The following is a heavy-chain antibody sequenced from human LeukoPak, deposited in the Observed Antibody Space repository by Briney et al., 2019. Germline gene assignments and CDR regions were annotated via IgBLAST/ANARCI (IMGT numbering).Heavy chain of an antibody. CDR3: AREYYYGSGSYYFDY. V-gene: IGHV4-31*03. J-gene: IGHJ4*02. Sequence: SETLSLTYTVSGGSISSGGYYWSWIRQHPGKGLEWIGYIYYSGSTYYNPSLKSRVTISIDTSKNQFSLKLSSVTAADTAVYYCAREYYYGSGSYYFDYWGQGTLVTVSS. D-gene: IGHD3-10*01. CDR1: GGSISSGGYY. CDR2: IYYSGST.